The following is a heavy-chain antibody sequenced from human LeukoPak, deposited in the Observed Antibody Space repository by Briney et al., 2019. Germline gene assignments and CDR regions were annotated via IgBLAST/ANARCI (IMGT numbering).Heavy chain of an antibody. CDR2: ISWNSGSI. CDR3: AKDGYYDSSGYHRYYFDY. Sequence: GRSLRLSCAGSGFIFNNYAMHWVRQPPGKGLEWVSGISWNSGSIDYADSVKGRFTISRDNAKNSLYLQMNSLRVEDTAVYYCAKDGYYDSSGYHRYYFDYWGQGTLVTVSS. V-gene: IGHV3-9*01. D-gene: IGHD3-22*01. CDR1: GFIFNNYA. J-gene: IGHJ4*02.